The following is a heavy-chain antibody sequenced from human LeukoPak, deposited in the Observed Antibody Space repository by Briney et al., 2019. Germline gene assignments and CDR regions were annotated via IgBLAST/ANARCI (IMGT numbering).Heavy chain of an antibody. CDR3: ARSGDGNWFDP. V-gene: IGHV1-18*01. J-gene: IGHJ5*02. CDR2: ISARDGDT. CDR1: GYIFMNFG. Sequence: GASVKVSCKASGYIFMNFGMGWVRQAPGQGLEWLGWISARDGDTNYAQKFRGRVTMTTDTSTSTAYMEVRSLTSDDTAIYYCARSGDGNWFDPWGQGTLVIVSS.